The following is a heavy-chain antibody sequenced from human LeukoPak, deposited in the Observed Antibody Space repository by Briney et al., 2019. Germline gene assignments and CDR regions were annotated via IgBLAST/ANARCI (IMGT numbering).Heavy chain of an antibody. J-gene: IGHJ4*02. CDR2: ISWNSGSI. Sequence: PGRSLRLSCAHSGFTFDDYAMHSVRQAPGEGLEWVSGISWNSGSIDYADSVKGRVTISRDNAKNSLYLQMNSLRAEDMALYYCAKDSVDKVPWSTTYLDYWGQGTLVSVSS. D-gene: IGHD2-2*01. V-gene: IGHV3-9*03. CDR3: AKDSVDKVPWSTTYLDY. CDR1: GFTFDDYA.